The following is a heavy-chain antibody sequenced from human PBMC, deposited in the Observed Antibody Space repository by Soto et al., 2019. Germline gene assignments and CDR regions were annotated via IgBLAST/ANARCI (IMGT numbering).Heavy chain of an antibody. CDR1: GFTLSSYG. CDR2: ISYDGSNK. Sequence: PGGSLRLSCAASGFTLSSYGMHWVRQAPGKGLEWVAVISYDGSNKYYADSVKGRFTISRDNSKNTLYLQMNSLRAEDTAVYYCAKDLGYCTNGVCYLTTNKYYFDYWGQGTLVTVSS. J-gene: IGHJ4*02. V-gene: IGHV3-30*18. CDR3: AKDLGYCTNGVCYLTTNKYYFDY. D-gene: IGHD2-8*01.